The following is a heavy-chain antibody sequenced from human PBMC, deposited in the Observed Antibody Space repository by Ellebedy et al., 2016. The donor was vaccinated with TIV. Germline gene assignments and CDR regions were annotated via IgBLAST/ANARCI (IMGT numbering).Heavy chain of an antibody. Sequence: MPSETLSLTCTVSGGSISSSSYYWGWIRQPPGKGLEWIGSIYYSGSTYYNPSLKSRVTISVDTSKNQFSLKVSSVTAADPAVYYCAILNLVSGSYFDYWGQGTLVTVSS. CDR3: AILNLVSGSYFDY. J-gene: IGHJ4*02. CDR2: IYYSGST. V-gene: IGHV4-39*01. D-gene: IGHD3-16*01. CDR1: GGSISSSSYY.